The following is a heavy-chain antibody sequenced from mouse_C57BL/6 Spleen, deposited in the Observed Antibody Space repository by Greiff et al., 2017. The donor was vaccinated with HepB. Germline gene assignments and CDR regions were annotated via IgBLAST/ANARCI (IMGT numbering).Heavy chain of an antibody. CDR3: ARERNGSSYDYYAMDY. CDR2: IYPGDGDT. Sequence: QVQLKESGPELVKPGASVKISCKASGYAFSSSWMNWVKQRPGKGLEWIGRIYPGDGDTNYNGKFKGKATLTADKSSSTAYMQLSSLTSEDSAVYFCARERNGSSYDYYAMDYWGQGTSVTVSS. D-gene: IGHD1-1*01. J-gene: IGHJ4*01. CDR1: GYAFSSSW. V-gene: IGHV1-82*01.